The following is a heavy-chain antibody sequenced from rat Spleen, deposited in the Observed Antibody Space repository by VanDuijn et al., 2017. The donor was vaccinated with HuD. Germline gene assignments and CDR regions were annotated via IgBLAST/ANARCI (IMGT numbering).Heavy chain of an antibody. CDR3: AKGLNWFAY. V-gene: IGHV5S13*01. CDR2: ITTGGDNT. Sequence: EVQLVESGGGLVQPGRSLKLSCAASGFPFSNYGMAWVRQAPTRGLEWVASITTGGDNTYYRDSVKGRFTISRDNAKNTLCLQMDSLRSEDTSTYYCAKGLNWFAYWGQGTLVTVSS. J-gene: IGHJ3*01. CDR1: GFPFSNYG.